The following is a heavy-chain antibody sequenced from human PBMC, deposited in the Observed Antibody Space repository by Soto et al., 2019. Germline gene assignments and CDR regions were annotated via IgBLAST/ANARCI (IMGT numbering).Heavy chain of an antibody. Sequence: SEILSLTCTSSGVSISSRIYDRGWIRQPPGKGLEWIGSIYYSGSTYYNPSLKSRVTISVDTSKNQFSLKLSSVTAADTAVYYCARLQRGYRPGYWGQGTLVTVS. CDR1: GVSISSRIYD. D-gene: IGHD3-16*02. CDR3: ARLQRGYRPGY. CDR2: IYYSGST. V-gene: IGHV4-39*01. J-gene: IGHJ4*02.